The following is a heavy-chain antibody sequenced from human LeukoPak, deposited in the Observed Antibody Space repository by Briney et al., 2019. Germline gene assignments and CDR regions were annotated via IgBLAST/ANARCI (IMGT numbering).Heavy chain of an antibody. CDR2: IYSGGST. CDR3: WPGGRASDY. V-gene: IGHV3-53*01. CDR1: GFTVSSNY. Sequence: PGGSLRLSCAASGFTVSSNYMSWIRQAPGKGLEWVSIIYSGGSTYYADSVKGRFTISRDNSKNTLYLQMNSLRADDMAVYYCWPGGRASDYWGQGTLVTVSS. D-gene: IGHD3-16*01. J-gene: IGHJ4*02.